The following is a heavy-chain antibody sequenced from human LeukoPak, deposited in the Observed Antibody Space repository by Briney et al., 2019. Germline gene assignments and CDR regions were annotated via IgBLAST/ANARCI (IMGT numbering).Heavy chain of an antibody. CDR3: ARRLSLVGSGPDS. Sequence: GESLKISCKASGYSFTSNWIDWVRQTPGKGLEWMGMIHPGDSDIRYSPSFQGQVTFSADKSISTAYLQWSSLTASDTAMYYCARRLSLVGSGPDSWGQGTWSPSPQ. CDR2: IHPGDSDI. CDR1: GYSFTSNW. D-gene: IGHD6-19*01. J-gene: IGHJ5*01. V-gene: IGHV5-51*01.